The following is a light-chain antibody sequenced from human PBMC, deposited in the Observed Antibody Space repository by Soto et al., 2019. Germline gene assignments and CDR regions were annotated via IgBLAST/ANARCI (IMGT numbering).Light chain of an antibody. CDR3: CSYTSSSTVI. V-gene: IGLV2-14*03. CDR1: SSDIGGYNY. Sequence: QSVLTQPASVSGSPGQSITISCTGTSSDIGGYNYISWYQQHPGKAPKFIIYDVRNRPSGLSNRFSGSRSGNTASLTISGLQAEDEADYYCCSYTSSSTVIFGGGTKLTVL. CDR2: DVR. J-gene: IGLJ2*01.